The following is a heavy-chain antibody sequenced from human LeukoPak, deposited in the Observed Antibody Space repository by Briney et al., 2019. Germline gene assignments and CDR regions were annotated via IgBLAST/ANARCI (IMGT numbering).Heavy chain of an antibody. CDR1: GGSISSSSYY. CDR2: IYYSGST. V-gene: IGHV4-39*07. Sequence: SETLSLTCTVSGGSISSSSYYWGWIRQPPGKGLEWIGSIYYSGSTYYNPSLKSRVTISVDTSKNQFSLKLSSVTAADTAVYYCARDRLLWFGGPHNWFDPWGQGTLVTVSS. D-gene: IGHD3-10*01. CDR3: ARDRLLWFGGPHNWFDP. J-gene: IGHJ5*02.